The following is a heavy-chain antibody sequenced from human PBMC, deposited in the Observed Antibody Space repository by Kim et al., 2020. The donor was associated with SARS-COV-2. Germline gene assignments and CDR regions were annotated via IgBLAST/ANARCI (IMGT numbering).Heavy chain of an antibody. V-gene: IGHV4-59*01. CDR2: IFYTGST. CDR3: ATYGGTSGRHYFDY. CDR1: GGSMTSYY. Sequence: SETLSLTCTVSGGSMTSYYWSWIRQPPGKGLDWIAYIFYTGSTIYNPSLRSRVTISLDTSQNQFSLNLSSVTAADTAVYYCATYGGTSGRHYFDYWGQGT. D-gene: IGHD2-15*01. J-gene: IGHJ4*02.